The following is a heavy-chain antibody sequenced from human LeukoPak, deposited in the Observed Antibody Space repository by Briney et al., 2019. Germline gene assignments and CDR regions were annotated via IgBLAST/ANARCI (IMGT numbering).Heavy chain of an antibody. CDR1: GFTFSSYG. J-gene: IGHJ4*02. Sequence: PGGSLRLSCAASGFTFSSYGMHWVRQAPGKGLEWVAVISYDGGNKYYTDSVKGRFTISRDNSKNTLYLQMNSLRAEDTAVYYCAKAVRDGYPWYFDYWGQGTQVTVSS. CDR3: AKAVRDGYPWYFDY. CDR2: ISYDGGNK. D-gene: IGHD5-24*01. V-gene: IGHV3-30*18.